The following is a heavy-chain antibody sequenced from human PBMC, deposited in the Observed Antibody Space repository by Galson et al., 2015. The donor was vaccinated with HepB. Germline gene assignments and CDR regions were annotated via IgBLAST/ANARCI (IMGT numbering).Heavy chain of an antibody. CDR3: ARTYTWDY. V-gene: IGHV3-11*01. D-gene: IGHD3-16*01. J-gene: IGHJ4*02. Sequence: SLRLSCAASGFTFSDYNMNWIRQAPGKGLEWVSYISSGGTAIYYADSVKGRFTISRDNAKNSLFLQMNSLRAEDTALYYCARTYTWDYWGRGTLVSVSS. CDR1: GFTFSDYN. CDR2: ISSGGTAI.